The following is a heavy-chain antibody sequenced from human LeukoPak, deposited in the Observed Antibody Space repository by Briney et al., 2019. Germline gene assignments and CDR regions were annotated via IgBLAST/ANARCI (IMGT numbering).Heavy chain of an antibody. CDR3: ASSRSAYDFLTGYSSDTNWFDP. D-gene: IGHD3-9*01. J-gene: IGHJ5*02. V-gene: IGHV4-31*03. CDR1: GGSITSGGYY. Sequence: SETLSLTCTVSGGSITSGGYYWSWIRQYPGKGLEWIGYIFYTGATHYNPSLKSRVFISMDMSKNQFSLKLSSVTAADTAVYYCASSRSAYDFLTGYSSDTNWFDPWGQGTLVTVSS. CDR2: IFYTGAT.